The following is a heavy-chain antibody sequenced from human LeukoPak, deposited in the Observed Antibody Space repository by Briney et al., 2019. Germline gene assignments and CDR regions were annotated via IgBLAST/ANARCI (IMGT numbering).Heavy chain of an antibody. Sequence: GGSLRLSCAASGFTFNTYWLHWVRQAPGKGLVWVSLITSDGSSTSYTDSVKGRFTISRGNAKNTLYLQMNSLTAEDTAVYYCARDRGYVPDYWGQGTLVTVSS. CDR2: ITSDGSST. V-gene: IGHV3-74*01. CDR3: ARDRGYVPDY. CDR1: GFTFNTYW. J-gene: IGHJ4*02. D-gene: IGHD3-22*01.